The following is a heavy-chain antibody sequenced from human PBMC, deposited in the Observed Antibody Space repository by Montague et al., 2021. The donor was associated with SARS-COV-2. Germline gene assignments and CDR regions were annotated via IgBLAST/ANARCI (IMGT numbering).Heavy chain of an antibody. V-gene: IGHV4-59*08. CDR3: ARHRRGVSGVVVHPGDFDY. CDR2: NYYSWST. J-gene: IGHJ4*02. Sequence: SETLSLTCTVSGGSISSYYWSWIRQPPGKGLEWIGYNYYSWSTNYNPSLKSRVTISVDTSKNQFSLKLSSVTAADTAVYYCARHRRGVSGVVVHPGDFDYWGQGTLVTVSS. CDR1: GGSISSYY. D-gene: IGHD3-22*01.